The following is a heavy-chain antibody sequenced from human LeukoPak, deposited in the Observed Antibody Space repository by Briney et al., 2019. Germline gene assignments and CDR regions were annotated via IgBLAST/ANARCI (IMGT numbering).Heavy chain of an antibody. J-gene: IGHJ4*02. D-gene: IGHD3-22*01. V-gene: IGHV3-74*01. CDR2: INSDGSST. CDR1: GFTFSSYW. CDR3: ARGDLRTYYYDSSGYFTL. Sequence: GGSLRLSCAASGFTFSSYWMHWVRQAPGKGLVWVSRINSDGSSTSYADSVKGRFTISRDNAKNTLYLQMNSLRAEDTAVYYCARGDLRTYYYDSSGYFTLWGQGTLVTVSS.